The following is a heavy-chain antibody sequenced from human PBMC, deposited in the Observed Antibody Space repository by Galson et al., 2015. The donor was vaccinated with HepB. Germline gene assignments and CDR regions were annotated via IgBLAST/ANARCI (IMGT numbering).Heavy chain of an antibody. J-gene: IGHJ4*02. CDR3: ARDRGVVPYYYDSSGYSAVGY. CDR1: GYTFTRYG. D-gene: IGHD3-22*01. Sequence: SVKVSCKASGYTFTRYGISWVRQAPGQGLEWMGWISAYNGNTNYAQKLQGRVTMTTDTSTSTAYMELRSLRSDDTAVYYCARDRGVVPYYYDSSGYSAVGYWGQGTLVTVSS. V-gene: IGHV1-18*04. CDR2: ISAYNGNT.